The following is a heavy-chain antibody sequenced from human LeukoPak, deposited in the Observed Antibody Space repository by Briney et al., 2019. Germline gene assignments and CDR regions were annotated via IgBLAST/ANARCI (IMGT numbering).Heavy chain of an antibody. CDR3: AREDYYDSGSNDY. V-gene: IGHV1-2*02. D-gene: IGHD3-22*01. Sequence: ASVKVSCKASGYTFTGYYMHWVRQAPGQGLEWMGWINPNSGGTNYAQKFQVRGTMTRDTSISTAYMELSRLRSDDTAVYYCAREDYYDSGSNDYWGQGTLVTVSS. CDR1: GYTFTGYY. CDR2: INPNSGGT. J-gene: IGHJ4*02.